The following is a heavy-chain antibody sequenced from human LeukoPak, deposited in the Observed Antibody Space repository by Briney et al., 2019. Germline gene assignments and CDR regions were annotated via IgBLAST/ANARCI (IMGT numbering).Heavy chain of an antibody. D-gene: IGHD2-2*02. V-gene: IGHV3-9*01. CDR3: AKGGYQLLYDWFDP. CDR2: ISWNSGSI. CDR1: GFTFDYYA. Sequence: GRSLRLSCAASGFTFDYYAMHWVRQAPGKGPEWVSGISWNSGSIGYADSVKGRFTISRDNAKNSLYLQMNSLRAEDTALYYCAKGGYQLLYDWFDPWGQGTLVTVSS. J-gene: IGHJ5*02.